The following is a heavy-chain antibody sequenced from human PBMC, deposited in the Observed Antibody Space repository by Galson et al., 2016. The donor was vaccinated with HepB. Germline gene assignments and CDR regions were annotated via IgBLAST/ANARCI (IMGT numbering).Heavy chain of an antibody. CDR1: GFTVSNNY. D-gene: IGHD6-13*01. J-gene: IGHJ5*02. Sequence: SLRLSCAASGFTVSNNYMRWVRQAPGKALERVSLIYSSGNTHYADSVKGRFTISRDSSKNTVYLQMNSLRVGDTAVYYCARGGGAAAAAWGQGTLVTVSS. CDR3: ARGGGAAAAA. V-gene: IGHV3-53*01. CDR2: IYSSGNT.